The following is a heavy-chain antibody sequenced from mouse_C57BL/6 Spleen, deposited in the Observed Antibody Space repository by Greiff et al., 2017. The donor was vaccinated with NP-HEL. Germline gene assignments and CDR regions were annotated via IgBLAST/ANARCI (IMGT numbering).Heavy chain of an antibody. CDR3: ARRPIITTDAMDY. Sequence: QVQLQQPGAELVKPGASVKLSCKASGYTFTSYWMHWVKQRPGQGLEWIGMIHPNSGSTNYNERFKSKATLTVDKSSSTAYMQLSSLTSEDSAVYYCARRPIITTDAMDYWGQGTSVTVAS. J-gene: IGHJ4*01. CDR1: GYTFTSYW. CDR2: IHPNSGST. V-gene: IGHV1-64*01. D-gene: IGHD1-1*01.